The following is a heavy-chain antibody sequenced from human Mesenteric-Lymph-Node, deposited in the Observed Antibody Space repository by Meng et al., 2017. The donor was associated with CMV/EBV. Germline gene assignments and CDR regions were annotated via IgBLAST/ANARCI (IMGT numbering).Heavy chain of an antibody. CDR1: GASISRSSYY. CDR3: ARGLRRWLQLDAFDI. CDR2: IYYSGST. Sequence: ESLKISCTVSGASISRSSYYWGWIRQPPGKGLEWIGSIYYSGSTYYNPSLKSRVTISVDTSKNQFSLKLSSVTAADTAVYYCARGLRRWLQLDAFDIWGQGTMVTVSS. J-gene: IGHJ3*02. D-gene: IGHD5-24*01. V-gene: IGHV4-39*07.